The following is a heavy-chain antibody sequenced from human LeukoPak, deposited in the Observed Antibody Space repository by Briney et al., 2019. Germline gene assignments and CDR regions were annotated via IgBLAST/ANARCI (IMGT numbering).Heavy chain of an antibody. CDR2: IYYSGST. Sequence: SETLSLTCTVSGGSISSSYWSWIRQPPGKGLEWIGNIYYSGSTNYNPSLKSRVSVSVDTSKKQFSLKLTSVTAADTAVYYCARVVSADWFDPWGQGTQVTVSS. CDR3: ARVVSADWFDP. D-gene: IGHD3-10*01. V-gene: IGHV4-59*12. CDR1: GGSISSSY. J-gene: IGHJ5*02.